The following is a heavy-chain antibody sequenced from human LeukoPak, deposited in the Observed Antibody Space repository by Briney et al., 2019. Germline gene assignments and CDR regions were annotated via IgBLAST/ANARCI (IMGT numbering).Heavy chain of an antibody. V-gene: IGHV4-59*01. CDR1: GGSISSYY. Sequence: PSETLSLTCTVSGGSISSYYWSWIRQPPGKGLEWIGYIYYSGSTNYNPSLKSRVTISVDTSKNQFSLKLTSVTAADTAVYYCASRKTTGWYDTWGQGTLVTVSS. D-gene: IGHD1-7*01. CDR2: IYYSGST. CDR3: ASRKTTGWYDT. J-gene: IGHJ5*02.